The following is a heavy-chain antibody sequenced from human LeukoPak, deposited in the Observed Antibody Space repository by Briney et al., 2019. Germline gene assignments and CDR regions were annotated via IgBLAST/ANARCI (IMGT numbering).Heavy chain of an antibody. CDR3: AREAHPYCTNGVCYTGFDY. CDR2: IIPIFGTA. CDR1: GGTFSSYA. D-gene: IGHD2-8*01. J-gene: IGHJ4*02. Sequence: SVKVSCKASGGTFSSYAISWVRQAPGQGLEWMGGIIPIFGTANYAQKFQGRVTITADESTSTAYMELSSLRSEDTAAYYCAREAHPYCTNGVCYTGFDYWGQGTLVTVSS. V-gene: IGHV1-69*13.